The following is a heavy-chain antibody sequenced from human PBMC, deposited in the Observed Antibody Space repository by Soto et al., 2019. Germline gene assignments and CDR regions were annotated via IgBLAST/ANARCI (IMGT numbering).Heavy chain of an antibody. CDR2: IVVGSGNT. D-gene: IGHD4-17*01. CDR1: GFTFSHSA. Sequence: SVKVSCKASGFTFSHSAMQWVRQARGQSLEWIGWIVVGSGNTNYAQKFQERVTISWDMSTNTAYMELSSLRSEDTAVYYCARTLYGDNVDYWGQGTQVTVSS. CDR3: ARTLYGDNVDY. V-gene: IGHV1-58*02. J-gene: IGHJ4*02.